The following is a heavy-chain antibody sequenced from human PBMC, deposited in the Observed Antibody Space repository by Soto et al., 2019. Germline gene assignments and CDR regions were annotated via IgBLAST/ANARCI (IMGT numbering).Heavy chain of an antibody. CDR1: GGSFSTLG. Sequence: SVKVSCKASGGSFSTLGINWVRQAPGQGLEWMGGIVPLFGKARYAETSQGRVTITADTSTGTAYMEVSSLRSDDTAVFYCATAHNSGWYFFDYWGPGTLVTVSS. D-gene: IGHD6-19*01. CDR3: ATAHNSGWYFFDY. CDR2: IVPLFGKA. J-gene: IGHJ4*02. V-gene: IGHV1-69*06.